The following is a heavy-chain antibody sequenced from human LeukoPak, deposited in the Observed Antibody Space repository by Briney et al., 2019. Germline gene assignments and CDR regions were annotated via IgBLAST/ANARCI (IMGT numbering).Heavy chain of an antibody. CDR1: GGSISSGGYY. CDR3: ARVRSGPRLISSSWPRTNYYYYYYMDV. CDR2: IYYSGST. D-gene: IGHD6-13*01. Sequence: KPSQTLSLTCAVSGGSISSGGYYWSWIRQHPGKGLEWIGYIYYSGSTYYNPSLKSRVTISVDTSNNQSSLKLSSVTAADTAVYYCARVRSGPRLISSSWPRTNYYYYYYMDVWGKGTTVTVSS. V-gene: IGHV4-31*11. J-gene: IGHJ6*03.